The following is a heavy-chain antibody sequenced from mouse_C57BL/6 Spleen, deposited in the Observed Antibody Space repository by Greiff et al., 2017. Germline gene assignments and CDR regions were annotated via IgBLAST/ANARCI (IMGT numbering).Heavy chain of an antibody. CDR2: IYPRDGST. CDR1: GYTFTDHT. V-gene: IGHV1-78*01. J-gene: IGHJ1*03. CDR3: ARRGAPFTTVVDWYFDV. D-gene: IGHD1-1*01. Sequence: VQLQQSDAELVKPGASVKISCKVSGYTFTDHTIHWMKQRPEQGLEWIGYIYPRDGSTKYNEKFKGKATLTADKSSSTAYMQLNSLTAANSAVYFCARRGAPFTTVVDWYFDVWGTGTTVTVSS.